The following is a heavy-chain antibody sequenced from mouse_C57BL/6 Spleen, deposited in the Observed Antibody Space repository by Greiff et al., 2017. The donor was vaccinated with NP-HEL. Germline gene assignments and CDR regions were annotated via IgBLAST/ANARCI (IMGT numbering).Heavy chain of an antibody. V-gene: IGHV7-3*01. CDR2: IRNKDNGYTT. CDR1: GFTFTDYY. J-gene: IGHJ2*01. Sequence: EVKLVESGGGLVQPGGSLSLSCAASGFTFTDYYMSWVRQPPGKALEWMGFIRNKDNGYTTEYSASVKGRFTISRDNSQSILYLQMNALRAEDSATYYCARSTGDDWGQGTTLTVAS. CDR3: ARSTGDD.